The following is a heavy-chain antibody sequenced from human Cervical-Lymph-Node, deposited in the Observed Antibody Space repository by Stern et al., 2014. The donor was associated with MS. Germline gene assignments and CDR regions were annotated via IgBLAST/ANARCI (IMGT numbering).Heavy chain of an antibody. CDR2: IHYSGTT. V-gene: IGHV4-30-4*01. CDR3: SRDADGYSLVFGY. Sequence: QVQLQESGPGLVKPSQTLSLTCAVTGGSISSSAYYWSWHRQSPGKGLEWIGYIHYSGTTYYNPSLKSRVTISVDTSKNQFSLKLRSVTAADTAVYYCSRDADGYSLVFGYWGRGTLVTVSS. J-gene: IGHJ4*02. D-gene: IGHD5-24*01. CDR1: GGSISSSAYY.